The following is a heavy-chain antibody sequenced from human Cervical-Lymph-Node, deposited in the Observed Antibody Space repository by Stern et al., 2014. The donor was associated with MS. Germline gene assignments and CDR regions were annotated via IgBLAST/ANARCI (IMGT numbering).Heavy chain of an antibody. CDR1: GFTFDDYA. CDR2: ISWNSGSI. D-gene: IGHD3-22*01. CDR3: AKDIGHRYYDSSGVADY. Sequence: VQLVESGGGLVQPGRSLRLSCAASGFTFDDYAMHWVRQAPGKGLEWVSGISWNSGSIGYADSVKGRFTISRDNAKNSLYLQMNSLRAEDTALYYCAKDIGHRYYDSSGVADYWGQGTLVTVSS. J-gene: IGHJ4*02. V-gene: IGHV3-9*01.